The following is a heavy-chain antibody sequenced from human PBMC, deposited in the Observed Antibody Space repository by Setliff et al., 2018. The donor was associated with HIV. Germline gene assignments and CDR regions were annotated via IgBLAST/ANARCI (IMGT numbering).Heavy chain of an antibody. J-gene: IGHJ3*02. Sequence: SETLSLTCTVSGGSISSGSYYWSWIRQPPGKGLEWIGSIYYSGSTYYNPSLKSRVTISVDTSKNQFSLKLNSVTAADTAVYYCARGRYSSGWYKDAFDIWGQGTMVTV. CDR2: IYYSGST. CDR3: ARGRYSSGWYKDAFDI. CDR1: GGSISSGSYY. V-gene: IGHV4-39*01. D-gene: IGHD6-19*01.